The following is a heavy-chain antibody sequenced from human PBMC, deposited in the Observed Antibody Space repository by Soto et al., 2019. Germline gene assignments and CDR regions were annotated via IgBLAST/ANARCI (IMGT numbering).Heavy chain of an antibody. Sequence: GGSLRLSCAASGFSFSSYWMHWVRQDPEKGLVWVSRINGDGISTSYADSVKGRFTISRDNAKDTLYLHMNSLGAEDTAVYYCARISQGTYCRGGNCYSDYWGQGTLVTVSS. CDR2: INGDGIST. CDR1: GFSFSSYW. V-gene: IGHV3-74*01. D-gene: IGHD2-15*01. CDR3: ARISQGTYCRGGNCYSDY. J-gene: IGHJ4*02.